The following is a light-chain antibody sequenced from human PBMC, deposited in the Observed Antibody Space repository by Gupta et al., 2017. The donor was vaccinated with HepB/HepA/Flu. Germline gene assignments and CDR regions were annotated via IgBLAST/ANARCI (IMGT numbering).Light chain of an antibody. CDR2: EVN. CDR3: SSYAGSNNLV. CDR1: SSDVGAYNY. Sequence: QSALTQPPSASGSPGQSVTISCTGTSSDVGAYNYVTWYQQHPGKAPKLMIYEVNKRPSGVPERFSGSKSGNTASLTVSGLQAEDEADYYCSSYAGSNNLVFGGGTKLTVL. V-gene: IGLV2-8*01. J-gene: IGLJ2*01.